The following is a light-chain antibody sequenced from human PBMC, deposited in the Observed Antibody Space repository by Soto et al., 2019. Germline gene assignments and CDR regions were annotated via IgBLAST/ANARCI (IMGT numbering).Light chain of an antibody. CDR1: QNILYNSNNRNY. V-gene: IGKV4-1*01. CDR2: WAS. CDR3: QQYYTSPTWT. J-gene: IGKJ1*01. Sequence: DMVMTQSPDSLAVSLGERATINCKSSQNILYNSNNRNYVAWYQQKPGQPPKLLIYWASIRESGVPDRFSGSGSGTDFTLTISSLQAEDVAVYYCQQYYTSPTWTFGQGTKVDIK.